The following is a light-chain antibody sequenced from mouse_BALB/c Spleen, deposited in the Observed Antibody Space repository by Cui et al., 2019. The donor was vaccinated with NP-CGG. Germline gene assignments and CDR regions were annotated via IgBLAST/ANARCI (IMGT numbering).Light chain of an antibody. CDR3: ALWYSNHWV. J-gene: IGLJ1*01. CDR1: TGAVTTSNY. CDR2: GTN. V-gene: IGLV1*01. Sequence: QAVVTQESALTTSPGETVTLTCRSSTGAVTTSNYANWVQAKPDHLFTGLIGGTNNRAPGVPAKCSGSLIGDKAALTITGAQTEDEAIYFCALWYSNHWVFGGGTKLTVL.